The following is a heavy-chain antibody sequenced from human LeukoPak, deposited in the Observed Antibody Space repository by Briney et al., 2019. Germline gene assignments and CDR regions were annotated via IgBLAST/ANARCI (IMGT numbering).Heavy chain of an antibody. V-gene: IGHV4-30-4*08. Sequence: SETLSLTCTVSGGSISSGDYYWSWIRQPPGKGLEWIGYIYYSGSTYYNPSLKGRVTISVDTSKNQFSLKLSSVTAADTAVYYCARALKRTYYYDSSGYYSPLNNLYYFDYWGQGTLVTVSS. CDR1: GGSISSGDYY. D-gene: IGHD3-22*01. J-gene: IGHJ4*02. CDR2: IYYSGST. CDR3: ARALKRTYYYDSSGYYSPLNNLYYFDY.